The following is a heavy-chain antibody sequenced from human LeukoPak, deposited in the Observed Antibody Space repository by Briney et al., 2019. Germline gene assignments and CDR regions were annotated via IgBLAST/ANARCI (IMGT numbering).Heavy chain of an antibody. D-gene: IGHD6-6*01. V-gene: IGHV4-59*01. CDR1: GGSISSYY. CDR3: ARGVEYSSSSGLGY. CDR2: IYYSGST. J-gene: IGHJ4*02. Sequence: KSSETLSLTCTVSGGSISSYYWSWIRQPPGKGLEWIGYIYYSGSTNYNPSLKSRVTISVDTSENQFSLKLSSVTAADTALYYCARGVEYSSSSGLGYWGQRTLVTVSS.